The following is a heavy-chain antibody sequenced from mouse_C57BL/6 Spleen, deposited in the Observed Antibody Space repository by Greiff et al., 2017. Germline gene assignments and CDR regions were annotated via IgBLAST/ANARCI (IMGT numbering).Heavy chain of an antibody. CDR2: IWSGGST. CDR3: ARNWDLYYFDD. D-gene: IGHD4-1*01. J-gene: IGHJ2*01. CDR1: GFSLTSYG. V-gene: IGHV2-2*01. Sequence: QVQLKESGPGLVQPSQSLSITCTVSGFSLTSYGVHWVRQSPGKGLEWLGVIWSGGSTDYNAAFISRLSSSKDTSKSQVFLKMNSRQADDTAIYYCARNWDLYYFDDGGPGTNLTVSS.